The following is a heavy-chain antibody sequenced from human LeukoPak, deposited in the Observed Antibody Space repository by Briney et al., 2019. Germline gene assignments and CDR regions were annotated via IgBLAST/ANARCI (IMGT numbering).Heavy chain of an antibody. V-gene: IGHV3-30*18. D-gene: IGHD6-19*01. Sequence: GGSLRLSCAASGFTFSSYGMPWVRQAPGKGLEWVAVISYDGSNKYYADSVKGRFTISRDNSKNTLYLQMNSLRAEDTAVYYCAKERGGWKKYYFDYWGQGTLVTVSS. CDR3: AKERGGWKKYYFDY. CDR1: GFTFSSYG. CDR2: ISYDGSNK. J-gene: IGHJ4*02.